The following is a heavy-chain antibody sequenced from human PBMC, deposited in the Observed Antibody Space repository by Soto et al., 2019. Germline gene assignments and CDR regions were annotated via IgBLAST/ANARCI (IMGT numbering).Heavy chain of an antibody. V-gene: IGHV4-31*03. CDR3: ARVLVGAADGDALWFDY. Sequence: QVQLQESGPGLVKPSQTLSLTCTVSGGSISSGGYYWSWIRQHPGKGLEWIGYIYYSGSTYYNPSLKSRVTISVDTSKNQFSLKLSSVTAADTAVYYCARVLVGAADGDALWFDYWGQGTLVTVSS. CDR1: GGSISSGGYY. D-gene: IGHD6-13*01. J-gene: IGHJ4*02. CDR2: IYYSGST.